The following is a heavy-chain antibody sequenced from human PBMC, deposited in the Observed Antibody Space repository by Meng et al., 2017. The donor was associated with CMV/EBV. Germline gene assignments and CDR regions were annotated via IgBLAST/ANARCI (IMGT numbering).Heavy chain of an antibody. CDR2: IYYSGST. Sequence: SETLSLTCTVSGGSISSSSYYWGWIRQPPGKGLEWIGSIYYSGSTNYNPSLKSRVTISVDTSKNQFSLKLSSVTAADTAVYYCARGLRGSYPLDYWGQGTLVTVSS. CDR3: ARGLRGSYPLDY. CDR1: GGSISSSSYY. V-gene: IGHV4-39*07. D-gene: IGHD1-26*01. J-gene: IGHJ4*02.